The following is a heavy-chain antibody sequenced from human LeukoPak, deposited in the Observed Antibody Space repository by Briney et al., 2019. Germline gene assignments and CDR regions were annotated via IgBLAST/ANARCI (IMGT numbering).Heavy chain of an antibody. CDR2: IYWNDDK. D-gene: IGHD3-9*01. J-gene: IGHJ5*02. CDR1: GFSLSTSGVG. V-gene: IGHV2-5*01. Sequence: SGPTLVKPTQTLTLTCTFSGFSLSTSGVGVGWIRQPPERALEWLALIYWNDDKRYSPSLKSRLTITKDTSKNQVVLTMTNMDPVDTATYYCAPRARYFGFDPWGQGTLVTVSS. CDR3: APRARYFGFDP.